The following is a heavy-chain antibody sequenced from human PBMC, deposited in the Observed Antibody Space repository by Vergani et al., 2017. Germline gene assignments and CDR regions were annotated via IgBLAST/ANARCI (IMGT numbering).Heavy chain of an antibody. J-gene: IGHJ3*02. D-gene: IGHD6-13*01. CDR2: INHSRST. Sequence: QVQLQQWGAGLLKPSETLSLSCAVYAGSFSGYYWSWIRQPPGKGLEWIGEINHSRSTNYNPSLKSRVTISVDTSKNQLSLELSSVTAADTAVYYCARVGVLRNAAGRDAFDIWGQGTMVTVSS. V-gene: IGHV4-34*01. CDR3: ARVGVLRNAAGRDAFDI. CDR1: AGSFSGYY.